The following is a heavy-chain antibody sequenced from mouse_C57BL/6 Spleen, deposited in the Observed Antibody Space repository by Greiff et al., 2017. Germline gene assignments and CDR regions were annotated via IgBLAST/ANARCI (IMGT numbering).Heavy chain of an antibody. D-gene: IGHD1-1*01. V-gene: IGHV1-39*01. J-gene: IGHJ1*03. CDR3: ARQMDYGSSGYFDV. CDR1: GYSFTDYN. CDR2: INPNYGTT. Sequence: EVKLVESGPELVKPGASVKISCKASGYSFTDYNMNWVKQSNGKSLEWIGVINPNYGTTSYNQKFKGKATLTVDQSSSTAYMQLNSLTSEDSAVYYCARQMDYGSSGYFDVWGTGTTVTVSS.